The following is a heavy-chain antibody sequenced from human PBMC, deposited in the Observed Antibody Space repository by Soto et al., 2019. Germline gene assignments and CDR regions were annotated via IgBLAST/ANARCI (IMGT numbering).Heavy chain of an antibody. CDR1: GYSFTSYC. CDR3: ARRPQYYDRCRLHYCYGMDV. J-gene: IGHJ6*02. D-gene: IGHD3-22*01. Sequence: GESLKISCKGSGYSFTSYCIGWVRQMPGKGLEWMGIIYPGDSDTRYNPSFQGQVTISADKSISTAYLQWSSLTASDTAMYYCARRPQYYDRCRLHYCYGMDVWGRGSTVIGSS. CDR2: IYPGDSDT. V-gene: IGHV5-51*01.